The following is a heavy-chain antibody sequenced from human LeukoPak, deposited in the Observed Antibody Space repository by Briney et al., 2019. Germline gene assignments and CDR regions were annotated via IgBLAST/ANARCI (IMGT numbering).Heavy chain of an antibody. CDR2: ISYDGSNK. CDR3: ARVGVVVAATLYYYYYGMDV. J-gene: IGHJ6*02. V-gene: IGHV3-30-3*01. CDR1: GFTFSSYA. D-gene: IGHD2-15*01. Sequence: GGSLRLSCAASGFTFSSYAMHWVRQAPGKGLEWVAVISYDGSNKYHAASVKGRFTISRDNSKNTLYLQMNSLRAEDTAVYYCARVGVVVAATLYYYYYGMDVWGQGTTVTVSS.